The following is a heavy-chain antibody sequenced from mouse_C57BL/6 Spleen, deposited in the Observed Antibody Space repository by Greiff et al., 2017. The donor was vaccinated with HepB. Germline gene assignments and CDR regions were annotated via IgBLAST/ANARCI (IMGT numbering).Heavy chain of an antibody. CDR1: GFSLTSYG. CDR2: IWRGGST. D-gene: IGHD5-2*01. J-gene: IGHJ4*01. CDR3: AKNEEYFGAMDY. V-gene: IGHV2-5*01. Sequence: VKLVESGPGLVQPSQSLSITCTVSGFSLTSYGVHWVRQSPGKGLEWLGVIWRGGSTDYNAAFMSRLSITKDNSKSQVFFKMNSLQADDTAIYYCAKNEEYFGAMDYWGQGTSVTVSS.